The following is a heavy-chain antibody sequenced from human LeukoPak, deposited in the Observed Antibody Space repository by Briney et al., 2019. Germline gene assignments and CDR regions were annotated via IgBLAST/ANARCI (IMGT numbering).Heavy chain of an antibody. CDR3: ARESGDYYYMDV. Sequence: GGSRRPSWAASGFTVSSHYMSWVRQAPGKGLEWVSVIYSGGSTYSADSVKGRLTISRDNSKNTLPLQMNSLRAEDTAVYYCARESGDYYYMDVWGKGTTVTVSS. V-gene: IGHV3-53*01. CDR2: IYSGGST. CDR1: GFTVSSHY. D-gene: IGHD7-27*01. J-gene: IGHJ6*03.